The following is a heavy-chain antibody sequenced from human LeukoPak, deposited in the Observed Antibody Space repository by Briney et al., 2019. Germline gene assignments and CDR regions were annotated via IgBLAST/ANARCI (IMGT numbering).Heavy chain of an antibody. V-gene: IGHV1-69*13. CDR2: IIPIFGTA. D-gene: IGHD3-9*01. Sequence: ASVKVSCKASGGTFSSYAISWVRQAPGQGLEWMGGIIPIFGTANYAQKFRGRVTITADESTSTAYMELSSLRSEDTAVYYCARDDGRYFDRLGHDAFDIWGQGTLVTVSS. J-gene: IGHJ3*02. CDR3: ARDDGRYFDRLGHDAFDI. CDR1: GGTFSSYA.